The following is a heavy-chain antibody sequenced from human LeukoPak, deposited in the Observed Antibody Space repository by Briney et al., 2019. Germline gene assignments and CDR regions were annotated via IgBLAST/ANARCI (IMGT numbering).Heavy chain of an antibody. CDR1: GYSISSGYD. CDR2: INHSGST. Sequence: PSETLSLTCTVSGYSISSGYDWAWIRQPPGKGLECIGEINHSGSTNYNPSLKSRVTISVDTSKNQCSLKLSSVTAADTAVYYCARRVAVAGLGFDYWGQGTLVTVSS. D-gene: IGHD6-19*01. V-gene: IGHV4-38-2*02. CDR3: ARRVAVAGLGFDY. J-gene: IGHJ4*02.